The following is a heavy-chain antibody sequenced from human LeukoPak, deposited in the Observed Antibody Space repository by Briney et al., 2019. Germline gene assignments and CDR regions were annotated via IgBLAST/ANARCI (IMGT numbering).Heavy chain of an antibody. J-gene: IGHJ3*02. CDR3: ARGPYGSGSYYNVLGAFDI. Sequence: SETLSLTCAVYGGSFSGYYWSWIRQPPGKGLEWIGEINHSGSNNYNPSLKSRVTISVDTSKNQFSLKLSSVTAADTAVYYCARGPYGSGSYYNVLGAFDIWGQGTMVTVSS. CDR2: INHSGSN. V-gene: IGHV4-34*01. D-gene: IGHD3-10*01. CDR1: GGSFSGYY.